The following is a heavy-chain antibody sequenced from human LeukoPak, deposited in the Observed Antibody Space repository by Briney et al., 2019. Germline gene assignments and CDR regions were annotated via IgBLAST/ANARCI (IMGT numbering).Heavy chain of an antibody. Sequence: GASVKVSCKASGGTFSSYAISWVRQAPGQGLEWMGGIIPIFGTANYAQKFKGRVTITTDESTSTAYMELSSLRSEDTAVYYCARDLRGYYSRGRAGAFDIWGQGTMVTVSS. CDR3: ARDLRGYYSRGRAGAFDI. V-gene: IGHV1-69*05. CDR2: IIPIFGTA. D-gene: IGHD6-25*01. J-gene: IGHJ3*02. CDR1: GGTFSSYA.